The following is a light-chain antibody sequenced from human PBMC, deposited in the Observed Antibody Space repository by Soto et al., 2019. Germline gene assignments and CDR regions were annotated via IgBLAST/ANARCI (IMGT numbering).Light chain of an antibody. CDR3: QQYYYWPPWT. Sequence: EIVLTQSPATLSLSPVERGTLSCRASESVTDYLAWYQQKPGQAPRLLVYDVSTRATGVPARFSGSGSGTEFTLTISSLQSEDFAVYYCQQYYYWPPWTFGQGTKVDIK. J-gene: IGKJ1*01. CDR2: DVS. CDR1: ESVTDY. V-gene: IGKV3-15*01.